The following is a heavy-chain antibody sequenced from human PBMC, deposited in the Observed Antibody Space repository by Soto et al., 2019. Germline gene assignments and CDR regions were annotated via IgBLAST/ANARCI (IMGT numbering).Heavy chain of an antibody. D-gene: IGHD1-1*01. CDR1: GFTVSSNY. CDR2: IYSGGST. V-gene: IGHV3-53*02. Sequence: EVQLVETGGGLIQPGGSLRLSCAASGFTVSSNYMSWVRQAPGQGLEWVSVIYSGGSTYYADSVKGRFTISRDNSKNTLYLQMSSLRAEDTAVYYCARVERGDAFDIWGPGTMVTVSS. CDR3: ARVERGDAFDI. J-gene: IGHJ3*02.